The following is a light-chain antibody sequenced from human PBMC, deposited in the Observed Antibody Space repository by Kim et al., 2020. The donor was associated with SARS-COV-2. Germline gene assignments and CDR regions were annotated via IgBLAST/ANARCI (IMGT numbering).Light chain of an antibody. CDR1: TGAVTDGHY. V-gene: IGLV7-46*01. Sequence: QAVVTQEPSLTVSPGGTVTLTCASSTGAVTDGHYPYWFQQKPGQAPRTLIFDTNNKHSWTPARFSGSLLGRKAALTLSGAQPGDEADYYCLLAYSGRWVFGGGTQLTVL. J-gene: IGLJ3*02. CDR3: LLAYSGRWV. CDR2: DTN.